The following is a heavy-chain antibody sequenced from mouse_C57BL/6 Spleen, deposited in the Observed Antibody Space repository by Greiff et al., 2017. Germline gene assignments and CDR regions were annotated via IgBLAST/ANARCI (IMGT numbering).Heavy chain of an antibody. CDR1: GYTFTDYE. J-gene: IGHJ4*01. D-gene: IGHD3-1*01. CDR2: IDPETGGT. Sequence: VQLQQSGAELVRPGASVTLSCKASGYTFTDYEMHWVKQTPVHGLEWIGAIDPETGGTAYNQKFKGKAILTADKSSSTAYMELRSLTSEDSAVYYCTRSGGSYYAMDYWGQGTSVTVSS. CDR3: TRSGGSYYAMDY. V-gene: IGHV1-15*01.